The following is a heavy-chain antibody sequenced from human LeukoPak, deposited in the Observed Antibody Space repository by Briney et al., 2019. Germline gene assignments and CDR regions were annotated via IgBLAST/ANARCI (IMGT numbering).Heavy chain of an antibody. CDR2: IYYSGST. Sequence: ASEILSLTCTVSGGSISSGDYYWSWIRQPPGKGLEWIGYIYYSGSTYYNPSLKSRVTISVDTSKNQFSLKLSSVTAADTAVYYCARAEPSSSTTFDYWGQGTLVTVSS. CDR1: GGSISSGDYY. J-gene: IGHJ4*02. CDR3: ARAEPSSSTTFDY. D-gene: IGHD2-2*01. V-gene: IGHV4-30-4*08.